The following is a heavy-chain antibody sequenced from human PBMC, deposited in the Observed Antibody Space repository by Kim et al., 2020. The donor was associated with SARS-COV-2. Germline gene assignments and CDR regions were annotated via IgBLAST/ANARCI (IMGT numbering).Heavy chain of an antibody. D-gene: IGHD2-2*01. Sequence: SETLSLTCTVSGGSISSSSYYWGWIRQPQGKGLEWIGSIYYSGSTYYNQSLKSRGTMSADTSKNKFSLKLSSVTAAATAAYYWAIHRASGLVVPAAIRSPFDYWGQGTLVTVSS. CDR1: GGSISSSSYY. V-gene: IGHV4-39*01. J-gene: IGHJ4*02. CDR3: AIHRASGLVVPAAIRSPFDY. CDR2: IYYSGST.